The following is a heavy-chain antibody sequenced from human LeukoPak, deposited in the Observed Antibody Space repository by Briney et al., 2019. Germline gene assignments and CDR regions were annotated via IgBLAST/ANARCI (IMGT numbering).Heavy chain of an antibody. CDR1: GGSISDISSY. CDR2: IYYSGST. J-gene: IGHJ4*02. Sequence: SETLSLTCAVSGGSISDISSYWGWIRQPPGKGLEWIGRIYYSGSTRYNPSLKNRVTISVDTSKNQFSLWLKSVTAADTALYYCARYGSTAYFDYWGQGILVTVSS. D-gene: IGHD3-10*01. V-gene: IGHV4-39*01. CDR3: ARYGSTAYFDY.